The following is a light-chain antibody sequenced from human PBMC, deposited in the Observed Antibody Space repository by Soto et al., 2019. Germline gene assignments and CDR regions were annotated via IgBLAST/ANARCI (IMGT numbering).Light chain of an antibody. CDR2: GGS. CDR1: QSISSN. Sequence: EIVMTQSPDILSVSPGERATLSCRASQSISSNLAWYQQRPGQSPRLLIYGGSTRATGIPARFSGSGSGTDFTLTITNLQSEDFAIYYCQQYSKWPLFTFGPGTRVDIK. J-gene: IGKJ3*01. CDR3: QQYSKWPLFT. V-gene: IGKV3-15*01.